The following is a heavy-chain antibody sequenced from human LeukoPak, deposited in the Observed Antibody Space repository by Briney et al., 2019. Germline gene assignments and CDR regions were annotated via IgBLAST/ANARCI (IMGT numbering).Heavy chain of an antibody. J-gene: IGHJ4*02. CDR1: GYTFTSYG. CDR2: ISAYNGNT. CDR3: ARVITIFGVVTRDLDY. Sequence: ASVKVSCKASGYTFTSYGISWVRQAPGQGLEWMGWISAYNGNTNYAQKLQGRVTMTTDTSTSTAYMELRSQRSDDTAVYHCARVITIFGVVTRDLDYWGQGTLVTVSS. V-gene: IGHV1-18*01. D-gene: IGHD3-3*01.